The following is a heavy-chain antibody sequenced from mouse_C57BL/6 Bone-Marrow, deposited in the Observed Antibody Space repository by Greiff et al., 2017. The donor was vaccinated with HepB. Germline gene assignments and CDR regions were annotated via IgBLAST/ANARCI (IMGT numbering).Heavy chain of an antibody. CDR2: IRNKANGYTT. CDR3: ARSPNYDGNYDWYFDV. D-gene: IGHD2-1*01. Sequence: EVMLVESGGGLVQPGGSLSLSCAASGFTFTDYYMSWVRQPPGKALEWLGFIRNKANGYTTEYSASVKGRFTISRDNSQSILYLQMNALRAEDSATYYCARSPNYDGNYDWYFDVWGTGTTVTVSS. CDR1: GFTFTDYY. J-gene: IGHJ1*03. V-gene: IGHV7-3*01.